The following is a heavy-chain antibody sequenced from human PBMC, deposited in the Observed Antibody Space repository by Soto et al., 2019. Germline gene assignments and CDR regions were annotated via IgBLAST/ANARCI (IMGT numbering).Heavy chain of an antibody. V-gene: IGHV1-24*01. CDR2: FDPEDGET. D-gene: IGHD2-15*01. J-gene: IGHJ3*02. CDR1: GYTLTELS. Sequence: ASVKVSCKVSGYTLTELSMHWVRQAPGKGLEWMGGFDPEDGETIYAQKFQGRVTMTEDTSTDTAYMELSSLRSEDTAVYYCARSLRVLVAARSAFDIWGQGTMVTVS. CDR3: ARSLRVLVAARSAFDI.